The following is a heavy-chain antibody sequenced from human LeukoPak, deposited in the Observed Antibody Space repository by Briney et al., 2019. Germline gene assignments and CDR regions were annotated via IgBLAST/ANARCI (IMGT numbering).Heavy chain of an antibody. CDR3: ARVSGSWSIGVYYGMDV. Sequence: PGRSLRLSCAASGFTFSSYAMHWVRQAPGKGLEWVAVISYDGSNKYYADSVKGRFTISRDNSKNTLYLQMNSLRAEDTAVYYCARVSGSWSIGVYYGMDVWGQGTTVTVSS. D-gene: IGHD3-3*01. V-gene: IGHV3-30-3*01. J-gene: IGHJ6*02. CDR2: ISYDGSNK. CDR1: GFTFSSYA.